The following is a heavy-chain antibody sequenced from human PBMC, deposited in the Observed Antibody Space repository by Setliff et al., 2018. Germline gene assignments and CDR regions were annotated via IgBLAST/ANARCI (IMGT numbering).Heavy chain of an antibody. V-gene: IGHV4-61*02. J-gene: IGHJ4*02. CDR3: ARTLLLSPYYFDY. D-gene: IGHD2-21*01. CDR1: GGSISSGSYY. CDR2: IYTSGST. Sequence: SETLSLTCTVSGGSISSGSYYWSWIRQPAGKGLEWIGRIYTSGSTNYNPSLKSRVTISVDTSKNQFSLKLSSVTAADTAVYYCARTLLLSPYYFDYWGQGTLGTSPQ.